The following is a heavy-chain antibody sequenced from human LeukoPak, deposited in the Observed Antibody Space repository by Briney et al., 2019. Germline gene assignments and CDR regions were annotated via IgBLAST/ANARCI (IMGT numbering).Heavy chain of an antibody. V-gene: IGHV4-4*07. CDR1: GGSISSYY. J-gene: IGHJ4*02. CDR3: ARGVRIGNKGKYQLLSTLDY. CDR2: IYTSGST. Sequence: SETLSLTCTVSGGSISSYYWIWLRQPAGKGLEWIGRIYTSGSTNYNPSLKSRVTMSVDTSKNQFSLKLSSVTAADTAVYYCARGVRIGNKGKYQLLSTLDYWGQGTLVTVSS. D-gene: IGHD2-2*01.